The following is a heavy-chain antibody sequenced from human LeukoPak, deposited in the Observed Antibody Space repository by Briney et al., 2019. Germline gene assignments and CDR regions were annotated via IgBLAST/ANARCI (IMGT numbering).Heavy chain of an antibody. V-gene: IGHV3-30*02. CDR3: APTPTTQVGY. J-gene: IGHJ4*02. D-gene: IGHD4-11*01. Sequence: GGSLRLSCAASGFTFSSYVMHWVRQAPGKGLEWVAFIRYDGSNKYYADSVKGRFTISRDNSKNTLYLQMNSLRAEDTAVYYCAPTPTTQVGYWGQGTLVTVSS. CDR1: GFTFSSYV. CDR2: IRYDGSNK.